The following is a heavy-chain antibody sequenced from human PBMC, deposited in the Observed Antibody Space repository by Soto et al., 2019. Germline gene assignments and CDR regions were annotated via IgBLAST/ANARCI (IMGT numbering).Heavy chain of an antibody. Sequence: GGSLRLSWAGSGFTFRNYWVSWVRQAPGKGLEWVAKIKQDGGDQYYVDSVKGRFSISRDNAKNSLYLQMNSLRAEDTAVYYCARDEAIDYWGQGTLVTVSS. V-gene: IGHV3-7*03. CDR1: GFTFRNYW. J-gene: IGHJ4*02. CDR2: IKQDGGDQ. CDR3: ARDEAIDY.